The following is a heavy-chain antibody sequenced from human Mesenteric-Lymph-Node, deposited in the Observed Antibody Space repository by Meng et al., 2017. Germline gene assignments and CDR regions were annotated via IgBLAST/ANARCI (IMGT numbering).Heavy chain of an antibody. Sequence: GESLKISCAASGFTFSNARMRWVRQAPGKGLEWVGRIKSKTDGGTTDYAAPVKGRFTISRDDSKNTLYLQMNSLETEDTAVYYCAKDLRSSNWGQGTLVTVSS. CDR2: IKSKTDGGTT. CDR1: GFTFSNAR. J-gene: IGHJ4*02. CDR3: AKDLRSSN. V-gene: IGHV3-15*01. D-gene: IGHD6-13*01.